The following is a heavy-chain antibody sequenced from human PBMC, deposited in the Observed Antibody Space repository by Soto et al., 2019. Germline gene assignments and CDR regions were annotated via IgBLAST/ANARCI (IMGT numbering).Heavy chain of an antibody. D-gene: IGHD3-22*01. CDR1: GFTFTSSA. CDR3: ARGDSFLYYYDSSVMGAFDI. Sequence: ASVKVSCKASGFTFTSSAVQWVRQARGQRLEWIGGIIVGSGTANYAQKFQERVTITADESTSTAYMELSSLRSEDTAVYYCARGDSFLYYYDSSVMGAFDIWGQGTMVTVSS. V-gene: IGHV1-58*01. CDR2: IIVGSGTA. J-gene: IGHJ3*02.